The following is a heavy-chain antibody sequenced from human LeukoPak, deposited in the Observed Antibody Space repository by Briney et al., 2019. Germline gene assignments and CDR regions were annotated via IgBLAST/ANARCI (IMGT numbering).Heavy chain of an antibody. Sequence: PGGSLRLSCAASGFTFSSYGMHWVRQAPAKGLEWVAVIRYDGSNKYYADSVKGRFTISRDNSKNTLYLQMNSLRAEDTAVYYCARDRLVRGVGSAVFDYWGQGTLVTVSS. CDR1: GFTFSSYG. D-gene: IGHD3-10*01. CDR3: ARDRLVRGVGSAVFDY. V-gene: IGHV3-33*01. CDR2: IRYDGSNK. J-gene: IGHJ4*02.